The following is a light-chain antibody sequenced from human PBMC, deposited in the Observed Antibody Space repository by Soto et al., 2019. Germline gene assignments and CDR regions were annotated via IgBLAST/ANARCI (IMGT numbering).Light chain of an antibody. Sequence: EIVLTQSPGTLSLSPGERATLSCRASQSVSSSYLAWYQQKPGQAPRLLIYGAASRATGIPDRFSGSGSGTDFTLTSSRLAPEDFAVYYCQQYGSSPLMYAFGQGTRLESK. V-gene: IGKV3-20*01. J-gene: IGKJ2*01. CDR1: QSVSSSY. CDR3: QQYGSSPLMYA. CDR2: GAA.